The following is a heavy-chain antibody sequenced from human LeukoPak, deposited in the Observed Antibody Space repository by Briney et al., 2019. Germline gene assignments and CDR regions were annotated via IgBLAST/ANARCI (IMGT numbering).Heavy chain of an antibody. J-gene: IGHJ3*02. D-gene: IGHD2-15*01. Sequence: SETLSLTCTVSGGSISSYYWSWIRQPPGKGLEWIGYIYYSGSTNYDPSLKSRVIISVDTSKNQFSLKLSSVTAADTAVYYCARALVVVVAAPYDAFDIWGQGTMVTVSS. CDR1: GGSISSYY. CDR3: ARALVVVVAAPYDAFDI. CDR2: IYYSGST. V-gene: IGHV4-59*01.